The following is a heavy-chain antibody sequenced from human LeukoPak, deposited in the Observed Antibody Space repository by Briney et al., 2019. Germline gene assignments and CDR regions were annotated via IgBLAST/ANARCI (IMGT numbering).Heavy chain of an antibody. D-gene: IGHD3-22*01. J-gene: IGHJ5*02. CDR1: GGSISSYY. CDR2: IYYSGST. V-gene: IGHV4-59*01. Sequence: PSETLSLTCTVSGGSISSYYWSWIRQPPGKGLEWIGYIYYSGSTNYNPSLKSRVTISVDTSKNQFSLKLSSVTAADTAVYYCARDGYYYDSSGYYYGNWFDPWGQGTLVTVSS. CDR3: ARDGYYYDSSGYYYGNWFDP.